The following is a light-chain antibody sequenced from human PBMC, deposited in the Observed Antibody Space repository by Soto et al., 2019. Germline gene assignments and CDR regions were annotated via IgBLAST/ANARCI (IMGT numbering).Light chain of an antibody. Sequence: DIQMTQSPPSLSASVGDRVTITCRASQGIGNSLAWYQQKPGTVPKLLIYSASTLQSGVPSRFSGSGSGTDFTITISSLKPEDVAAYYCQKYNTVPATFGQGTRLEIK. V-gene: IGKV1-27*01. CDR3: QKYNTVPAT. CDR1: QGIGNS. J-gene: IGKJ5*01. CDR2: SAS.